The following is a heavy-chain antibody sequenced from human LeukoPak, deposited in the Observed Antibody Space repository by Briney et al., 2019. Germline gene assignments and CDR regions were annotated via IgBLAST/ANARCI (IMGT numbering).Heavy chain of an antibody. CDR3: AKDRAVGATPGGYFDY. CDR2: ISGSGGST. D-gene: IGHD1-26*01. CDR1: GFTFSSYA. Sequence: GGSLRLSCAASGFTFSSYAMSWVRQAPGKGLEWVSAISGSGGSTYYADSVKGRFTISRDNSKNTLYLQMNSLRAEDTAVYYCAKDRAVGATPGGYFDYWGQGTPVTVSS. V-gene: IGHV3-23*01. J-gene: IGHJ4*02.